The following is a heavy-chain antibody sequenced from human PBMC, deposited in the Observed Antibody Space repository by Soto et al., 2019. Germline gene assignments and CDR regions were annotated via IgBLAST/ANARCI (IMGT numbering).Heavy chain of an antibody. CDR1: GFTFTSSA. Sequence: GASVKVSCKASGFTFTSSAVQWVRQARGQRLEWIGWIVVGSGNTNYAQKFQERVTITRDMFTSTAYMELSSLRSEDTAVYYCAAVRRDGYNYYYYGMDVWGQGTTVTVSS. CDR3: AAVRRDGYNYYYYGMDV. CDR2: IVVGSGNT. J-gene: IGHJ6*02. V-gene: IGHV1-58*01. D-gene: IGHD5-12*01.